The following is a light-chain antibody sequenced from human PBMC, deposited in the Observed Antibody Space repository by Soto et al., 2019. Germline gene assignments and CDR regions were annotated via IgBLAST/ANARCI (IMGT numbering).Light chain of an antibody. Sequence: DIQMTQSPSTLSASVGDRVTITCRASQSISDSLAWYQQKPGKAPKLLIYEASSLKSGVPSRFSGSGSGTEYTLTISSLKPDDFATYYCQQYNGYWTFDQGTKVEIK. CDR1: QSISDS. V-gene: IGKV1-5*03. CDR3: QQYNGYWT. J-gene: IGKJ1*01. CDR2: EAS.